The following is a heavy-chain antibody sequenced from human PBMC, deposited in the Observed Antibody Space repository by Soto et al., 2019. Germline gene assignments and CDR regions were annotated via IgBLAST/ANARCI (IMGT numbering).Heavy chain of an antibody. CDR3: ARVRTEYAGLDY. V-gene: IGHV4-39*01. D-gene: IGHD2-2*01. CDR1: GGSISSSSYY. J-gene: IGHJ4*02. Sequence: SETLSLTCTVSGGSISSSSYYWGWIRQPPGKGLEWIGSIYYSGSTYYNPSLESRVTISVDTSKNQFSLRLSSVTAADTAVYFCARVRTEYAGLDYWGQGTLVTVSS. CDR2: IYYSGST.